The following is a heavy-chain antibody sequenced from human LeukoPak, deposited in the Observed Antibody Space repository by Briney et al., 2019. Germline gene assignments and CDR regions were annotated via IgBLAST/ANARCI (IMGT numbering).Heavy chain of an antibody. J-gene: IGHJ1*01. CDR1: GGTFSSYA. CDR2: IIPIFGTA. Sequence: ASVKVSCKASGGTFSSYAISWVRQAPGQGLEWMGGIIPIFGTANYAQKFQGRVTITADKSTSTAYMGLSSLRSEDTAVYYCARGIVVVVAATLEGYPEYFQHWGQGTLVTVSS. V-gene: IGHV1-69*06. CDR3: ARGIVVVVAATLEGYPEYFQH. D-gene: IGHD2-15*01.